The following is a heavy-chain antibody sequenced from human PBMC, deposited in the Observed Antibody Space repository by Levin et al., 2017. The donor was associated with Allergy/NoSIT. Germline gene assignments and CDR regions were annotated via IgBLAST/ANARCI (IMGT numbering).Heavy chain of an antibody. CDR1: GYTFTGYY. CDR3: ARDISAGSWYPYNWFDP. V-gene: IGHV1-2*06. CDR2: INPNSGGT. Sequence: ASVKVSCKASGYTFTGYYMHWVRQAPGQGLEWMGRINPNSGGTNYAQKFQGRVTMTRDTSISTAYMELSRLRSDDTAVYYCARDISAGSWYPYNWFDPWGQGTLVTVSS. J-gene: IGHJ5*02. D-gene: IGHD6-13*01.